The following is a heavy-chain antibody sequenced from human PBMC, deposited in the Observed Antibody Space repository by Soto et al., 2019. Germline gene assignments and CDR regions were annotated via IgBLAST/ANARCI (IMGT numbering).Heavy chain of an antibody. V-gene: IGHV4-39*01. CDR2: IYYSGST. J-gene: IGHJ4*02. CDR1: GGSISSSSYY. CDR3: ARTLYDYIWGSYNYFDY. D-gene: IGHD3-16*01. Sequence: PSETLSLTWTVSGGSISSSSYYWGWIRQPPGKGLEWIGSIYYSGSTYYNPSLKSRVTISVDTSKNQFSLKLSSVTAADTAVYYCARTLYDYIWGSYNYFDYWGQGTLVTVSS.